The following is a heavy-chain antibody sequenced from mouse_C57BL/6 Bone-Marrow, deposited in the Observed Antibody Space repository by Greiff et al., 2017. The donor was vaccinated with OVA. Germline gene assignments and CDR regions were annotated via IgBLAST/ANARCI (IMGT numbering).Heavy chain of an antibody. Sequence: EVQLQQSGPELVKPGASVKISCKASGYTFTDYYMNWVKQSHGKSLEWIGDINPNNGGTSYNQKFKGKATLTVDKSSSTAYMELRSLTSEDSAVYYCARSRYYRDMDYWGQGTSVTVSS. D-gene: IGHD2-14*01. CDR2: INPNNGGT. CDR1: GYTFTDYY. V-gene: IGHV1-26*01. CDR3: ARSRYYRDMDY. J-gene: IGHJ4*01.